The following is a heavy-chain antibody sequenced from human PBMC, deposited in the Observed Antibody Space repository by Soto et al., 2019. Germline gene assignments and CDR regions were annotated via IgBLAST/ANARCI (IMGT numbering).Heavy chain of an antibody. CDR1: GFTFSSYS. CDR3: ARSGYCSSTSCYDPVDY. Sequence: GGSLRLSCAAAGFTFSSYSMNWVRQAPGKGLEWVSSISSSSSYIYYADSVKGRFTISRDNAKNSLYLQMNSLRAEDTAVYYCARSGYCSSTSCYDPVDYWGQGTLVTVSS. V-gene: IGHV3-21*01. D-gene: IGHD2-2*01. CDR2: ISSSSSYI. J-gene: IGHJ4*02.